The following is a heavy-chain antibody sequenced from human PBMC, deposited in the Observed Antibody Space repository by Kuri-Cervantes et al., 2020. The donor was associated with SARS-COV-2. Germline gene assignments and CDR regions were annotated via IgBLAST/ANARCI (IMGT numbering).Heavy chain of an antibody. CDR1: GGSFSGYY. J-gene: IGHJ4*02. CDR3: ARGGMVRFLYY. CDR2: INHSGST. V-gene: IGHV4-34*01. D-gene: IGHD3-3*01. Sequence: GSLRLSCAVYGGSFSGYYRSWIRQPPGKGLEWIGEINHSGSTNYNPSLKSRATISVDTSKNQFSLKLSSVTAADTAVYYCARGGMVRFLYYWGQGTLVTDSS.